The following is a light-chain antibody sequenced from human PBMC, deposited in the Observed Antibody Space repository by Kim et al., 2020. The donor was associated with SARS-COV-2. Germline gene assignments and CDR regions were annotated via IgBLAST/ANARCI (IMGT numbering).Light chain of an antibody. V-gene: IGLV2-23*02. CDR2: DVT. Sequence: PGQSITISGTGTSSDVGTYNLVSWYQHHPGKAPKFMIYDVTKRPSGVSNRFSGSKSGNTASLTISGLQAEDVADYYCCSYAGSPYVFGTGTKVTVL. J-gene: IGLJ1*01. CDR1: SSDVGTYNL. CDR3: CSYAGSPYV.